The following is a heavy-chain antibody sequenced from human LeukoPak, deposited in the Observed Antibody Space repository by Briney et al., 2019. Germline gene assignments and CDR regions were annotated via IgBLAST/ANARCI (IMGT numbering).Heavy chain of an antibody. D-gene: IGHD2-21*01. CDR1: GGSFSGYY. Sequence: SETLSLTCAVYGGSFSGYYWSWIRQPPGKGLEWIGEINHSGSTNYNPSLKSRVTISVDTSKNQFSLKLSSVTAADTAVYYCARHIPIVNWFDPWGQGTLVTVSS. CDR2: INHSGST. CDR3: ARHIPIVNWFDP. V-gene: IGHV4-34*01. J-gene: IGHJ5*02.